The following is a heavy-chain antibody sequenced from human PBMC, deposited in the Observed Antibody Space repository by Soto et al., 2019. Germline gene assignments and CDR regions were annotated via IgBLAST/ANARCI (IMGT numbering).Heavy chain of an antibody. J-gene: IGHJ6*02. D-gene: IGHD3-10*01. V-gene: IGHV1-69*13. CDR2: IIPVFGTA. CDR1: GSTLNNFINYG. CDR3: AKDLLGFGYTYADV. Sequence: SVKVSCKASGSTLNNFINYGITWVRQAPGQGLEWMGGIIPVFGTANHAQKFQGRVTITADESTSTAYMELGSLRSEDTAVYYCAKDLLGFGYTYADVWGQGTTVTVSS.